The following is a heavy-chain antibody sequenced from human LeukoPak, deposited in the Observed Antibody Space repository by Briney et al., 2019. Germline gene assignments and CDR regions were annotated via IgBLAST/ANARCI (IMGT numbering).Heavy chain of an antibody. CDR1: GFTSSSYA. CDR2: ISGSGGST. CDR3: ARVSPHLDYGGLPDY. V-gene: IGHV3-23*01. J-gene: IGHJ4*02. D-gene: IGHD4-23*01. Sequence: HPGESLRLSCAASGFTSSSYAMNWVRQAPGKGLEWVSAISGSGGSTYYADSVKGRFTISRDNSKNTLYLQMNSLRAEDTAVYYCARVSPHLDYGGLPDYWGQGTLVTVSS.